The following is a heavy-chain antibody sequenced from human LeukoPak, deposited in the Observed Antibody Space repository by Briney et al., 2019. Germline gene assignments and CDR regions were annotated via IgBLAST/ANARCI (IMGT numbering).Heavy chain of an antibody. CDR1: GYSFTSYW. CDR3: ARGDHVDTAWYYFDY. D-gene: IGHD5-18*01. Sequence: AGESLKISCKGSGYSFTSYWIGWVRQMPGKGLEWMGIIYPGDSDTRYSPSFQGQVTISADKSISTAYLQWSSLKASDTAMYYCARGDHVDTAWYYFDYWGQGTLVTVSS. J-gene: IGHJ4*02. V-gene: IGHV5-51*01. CDR2: IYPGDSDT.